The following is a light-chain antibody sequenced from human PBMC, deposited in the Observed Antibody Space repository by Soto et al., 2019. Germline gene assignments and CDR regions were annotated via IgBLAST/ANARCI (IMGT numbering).Light chain of an antibody. CDR2: SNN. CDR3: QSFDSGVNGVV. CDR1: NSNVGNNT. J-gene: IGLJ3*02. Sequence: QSVLTQPPSASGTPGQRVTISCSGSNSNVGNNTVNWYQQLPGTAPKLLIESNNERPSGVPDRFSGSKSATSASLAISGLQSEDEADYHCQSFDSGVNGVVFGGRTKVTVL. V-gene: IGLV1-44*01.